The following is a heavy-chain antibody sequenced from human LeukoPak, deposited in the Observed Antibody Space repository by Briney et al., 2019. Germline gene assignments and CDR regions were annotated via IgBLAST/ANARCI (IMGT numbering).Heavy chain of an antibody. CDR1: GGSISSYY. V-gene: IGHV4-59*01. CDR2: IYYSGST. D-gene: IGHD6-13*01. Sequence: SETLSLTCTVSGGSISSYYWSWIRQPPGKGLEWIGYIYYSGSTNYNPSLKSRVTISVDTSKNQFSLKLSSVTAADTAVYYCARAIAPLGEYYFDYWGQGTLVTVSS. J-gene: IGHJ4*02. CDR3: ARAIAPLGEYYFDY.